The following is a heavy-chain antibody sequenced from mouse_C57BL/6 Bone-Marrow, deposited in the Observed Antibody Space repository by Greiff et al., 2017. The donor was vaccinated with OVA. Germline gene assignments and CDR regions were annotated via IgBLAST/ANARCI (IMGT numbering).Heavy chain of an antibody. CDR3: ARESNSYAMDY. V-gene: IGHV3-6*01. J-gene: IGHJ4*01. CDR2: ISYDGST. Sequence: EVQLVESGPGLVKPSQSLSLTCSVTGYSITSGYYWNWIRQFPGNKLEWMGYISYDGSTNYNPSLKNRISITRDTSKNQLFLKLNSVTTEDTATYYWARESNSYAMDYWGQGTSVTVSS. D-gene: IGHD2-5*01. CDR1: GYSITSGYY.